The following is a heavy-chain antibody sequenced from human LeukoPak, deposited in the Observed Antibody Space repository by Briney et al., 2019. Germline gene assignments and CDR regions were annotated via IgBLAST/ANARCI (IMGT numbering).Heavy chain of an antibody. D-gene: IGHD4-17*01. J-gene: IGHJ6*03. CDR1: GGSISSSGLY. CDR2: IYYSGRT. Sequence: SETLSLTCTVSGGSISSSGLYWGWIRQSSGKGLEWITSIYYSGRTAYSPSLKSRVTISVDTSKNQFSLTLTSVTAADTAVYYCARDPTVTIPRNYYMDVWGKGTTVTISS. CDR3: ARDPTVTIPRNYYMDV. V-gene: IGHV4-39*07.